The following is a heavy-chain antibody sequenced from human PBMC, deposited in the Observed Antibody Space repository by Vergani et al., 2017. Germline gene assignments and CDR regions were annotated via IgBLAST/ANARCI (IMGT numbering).Heavy chain of an antibody. D-gene: IGHD3-10*01. CDR1: GFVFSESP. J-gene: IGHJ4*02. CDR2: IRRRSEHNAT. Sequence: EVQLMESGGGWAQPGGSLRLSCAASGFVFSESPIHWVRQVPGKGLEWLGHIRRRSEHNATAYGPSLIGRATISRDDSTNTAYLQLSSLGTDDTAIYFCSAQTQSCHDYWGQGTLVAVSS. CDR3: SAQTQSCHDY. V-gene: IGHV3-73*01.